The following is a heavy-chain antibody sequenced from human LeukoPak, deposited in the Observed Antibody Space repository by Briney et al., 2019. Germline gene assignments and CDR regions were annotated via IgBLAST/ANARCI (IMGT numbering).Heavy chain of an antibody. CDR3: AKEMIVGVAGNPYY. J-gene: IGHJ4*02. V-gene: IGHV3-30*18. Sequence: GGSLRLSCAASGFTFSTYGMHWVRQAPCKGLEWVAVISYDGSNKYRPDSVKGRFIISRHNSKNTLYLQMNSLRTEDTAVYYCAKEMIVGVAGNPYYWGQGTLVTVSS. CDR1: GFTFSTYG. D-gene: IGHD6-19*01. CDR2: ISYDGSNK.